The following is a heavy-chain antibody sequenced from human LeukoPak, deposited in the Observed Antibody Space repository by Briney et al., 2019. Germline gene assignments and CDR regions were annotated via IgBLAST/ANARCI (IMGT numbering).Heavy chain of an antibody. J-gene: IGHJ4*02. D-gene: IGHD2-15*01. CDR1: GGSISSYY. CDR3: ARGGWPNFDY. CDR2: IYYGGST. Sequence: SETLSLTCTVSGGSISSYYWSWIRQPPGKGLEWIGYIYYGGSTNYNPSLKSRVTISVDTSKNQFSLKLSSVTAADTAVYYCARGGWPNFDYWGQGTLVTVSS. V-gene: IGHV4-59*01.